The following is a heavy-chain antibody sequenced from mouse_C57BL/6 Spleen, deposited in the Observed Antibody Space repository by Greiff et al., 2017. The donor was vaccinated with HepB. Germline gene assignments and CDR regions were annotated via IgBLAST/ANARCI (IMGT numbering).Heavy chain of an antibody. Sequence: EVQLQQSGPELVKPGASVKISCKASGYTFTDYYMNWVKQSHGKSLEWIGDINPNNGGTSYNQKFKGKATLTVDKSSSTAYMELRSLTSEDSAVYYCARGPLAYWGQGTLVTVSA. CDR2: INPNNGGT. CDR1: GYTFTDYY. CDR3: ARGPLAY. V-gene: IGHV1-26*01. J-gene: IGHJ3*01.